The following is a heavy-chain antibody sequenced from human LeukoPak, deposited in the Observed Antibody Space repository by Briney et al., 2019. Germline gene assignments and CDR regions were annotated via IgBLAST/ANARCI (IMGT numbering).Heavy chain of an antibody. J-gene: IGHJ5*02. CDR1: GGSISSGGYY. CDR3: ARGDHYDSSGKSWFDP. CDR2: IYYSGST. Sequence: SETLSLTCTVSGGSISSGGYYWSWICQHPGKGLEWIGYIYYSGSTYYNPSLKSRVTISVDTSKNQFSLKLSSVTAADTAVYYCARGDHYDSSGKSWFDPRGQGTLVTVSS. D-gene: IGHD3-22*01. V-gene: IGHV4-31*03.